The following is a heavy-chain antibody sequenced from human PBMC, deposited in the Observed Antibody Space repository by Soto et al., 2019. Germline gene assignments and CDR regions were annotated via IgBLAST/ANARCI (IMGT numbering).Heavy chain of an antibody. Sequence: SETLSLTCAVYGGSFSGYYWSWIRQPPGKGLEWIGEINHSGSTNYNPSLKSRVTISVDTSKNQFSLKLSSVTAADTAVYYCARGRGYLFDYWGQGTLVTVSS. CDR2: INHSGST. J-gene: IGHJ4*02. V-gene: IGHV4-34*01. D-gene: IGHD5-12*01. CDR3: ARGRGYLFDY. CDR1: GGSFSGYY.